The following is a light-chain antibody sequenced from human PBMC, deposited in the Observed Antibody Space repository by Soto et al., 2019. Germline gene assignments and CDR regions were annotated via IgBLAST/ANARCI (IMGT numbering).Light chain of an antibody. CDR1: QSVTSTF. J-gene: IGKJ4*01. Sequence: EIVLTQSPGTLSLSPGETATLSCRASQSVTSTFLTWYQQKPGQAPRLLIYGAFTRAAGIPDRFSGSGSGTDFTLTISRLEPEDFAVYFCQQYDNSRLSFGGGTKVDIK. CDR3: QQYDNSRLS. V-gene: IGKV3-20*01. CDR2: GAF.